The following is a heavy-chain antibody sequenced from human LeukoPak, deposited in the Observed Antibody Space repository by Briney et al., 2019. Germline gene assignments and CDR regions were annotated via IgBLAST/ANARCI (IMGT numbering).Heavy chain of an antibody. CDR2: INAGNGNT. D-gene: IGHD2-15*01. Sequence: EASVKVSCKASGYTFTSYAMHWVRQAPGQRLEWMGWINAGNGNTKYSQKFQGRVTITRDTSASTAYMELSSLRSDDTAVYYCARVPSGGPFDYWGQGTLVTVSS. V-gene: IGHV1-3*01. J-gene: IGHJ4*02. CDR1: GYTFTSYA. CDR3: ARVPSGGPFDY.